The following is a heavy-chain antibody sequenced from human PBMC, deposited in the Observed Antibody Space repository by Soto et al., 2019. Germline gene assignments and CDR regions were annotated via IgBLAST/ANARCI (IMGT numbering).Heavy chain of an antibody. CDR2: ISGSGGST. CDR1: GFTFSSYA. J-gene: IGHJ6*02. Sequence: GGSLRLSCAASGFTFSSYAMSWVRQAPGKGLEWVSAISGSGGSTYYADSVKGRFTISRDNSKNTLYLQMNSLRAEDTAVYYCAKTPHYDFWSGYYFPVELDVWGQGTTVTVSS. D-gene: IGHD3-3*01. V-gene: IGHV3-23*01. CDR3: AKTPHYDFWSGYYFPVELDV.